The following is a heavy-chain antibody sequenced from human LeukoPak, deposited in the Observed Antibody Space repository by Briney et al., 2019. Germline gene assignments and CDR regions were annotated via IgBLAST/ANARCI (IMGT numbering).Heavy chain of an antibody. V-gene: IGHV3-30*02. CDR3: AVTTRGY. Sequence: GGSLRLSCAASGYTFTQFGMHWVRQAPGKGLEWVAFIRFNGTTKVYGDSVEGRFTISRDNSRNTLFLQMNRLTVEDTAVYYCAVTTRGYWGQGTLVTVSS. J-gene: IGHJ4*02. CDR1: GYTFTQFG. D-gene: IGHD1-1*01. CDR2: IRFNGTTK.